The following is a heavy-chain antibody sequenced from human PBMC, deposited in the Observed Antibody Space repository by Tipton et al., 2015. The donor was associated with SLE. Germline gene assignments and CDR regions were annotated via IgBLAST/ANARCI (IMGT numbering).Heavy chain of an antibody. J-gene: IGHJ4*02. CDR2: VYFSGST. Sequence: TLSLTCTVSGGSISGYYWSWIRQPPGKGLEWVGYVYFSGSTNYNPSLKSRVTMSVDTSKNQFSLKLSSVTAADMAVYYCARHSGSGWYHFDYWGQGTLVTVSS. V-gene: IGHV4-59*08. D-gene: IGHD6-19*01. CDR1: GGSISGYY. CDR3: ARHSGSGWYHFDY.